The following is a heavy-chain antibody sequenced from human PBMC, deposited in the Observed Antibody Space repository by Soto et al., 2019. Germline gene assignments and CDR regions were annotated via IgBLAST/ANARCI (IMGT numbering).Heavy chain of an antibody. D-gene: IGHD4-17*01. J-gene: IGHJ6*02. CDR1: GFTFSSYA. Sequence: QSGGSLRLSCAASGFTFSSYAMSWVRQAPGKGLEWVSAISGSGGSTYYADSVKGRFTISRDNSKNTLYLQMNSLRAEDTAVYYCAKDLSFTVGPYYYGMDVWGQGTTVTVSS. CDR3: AKDLSFTVGPYYYGMDV. V-gene: IGHV3-23*01. CDR2: ISGSGGST.